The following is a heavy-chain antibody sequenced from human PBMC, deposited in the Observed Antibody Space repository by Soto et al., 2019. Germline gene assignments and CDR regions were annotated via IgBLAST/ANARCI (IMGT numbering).Heavy chain of an antibody. CDR2: IIPMFETV. CDR3: ARGLRTGNYGMDV. Sequence: SVKVSCKTSGGTFDNYAVSWVRQAPGQGLEWMGGIIPMFETVNYAQRFQGRLTIAADESTSTAYMELTSLPSADTAIYFCARGLRTGNYGMDVWGQGTTVTVCS. V-gene: IGHV1-69*13. J-gene: IGHJ6*02. CDR1: GGTFDNYA. D-gene: IGHD2-15*01.